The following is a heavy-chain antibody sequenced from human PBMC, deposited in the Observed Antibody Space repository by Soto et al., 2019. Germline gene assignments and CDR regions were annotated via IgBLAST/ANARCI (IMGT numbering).Heavy chain of an antibody. Sequence: QVQLQESGPGLVKPSGTLSLTCAVSGGSISSSNWWSWVRQPPGKGLEWIGEIYHSGSTNYNPSLKSRVTKSVDQSKNQFSLKLSSVTAADTAVYYCAKCITALGPIDYWGQGTLVTVSS. D-gene: IGHD6-6*01. CDR3: AKCITALGPIDY. J-gene: IGHJ4*02. V-gene: IGHV4-4*02. CDR1: GGSISSSNW. CDR2: IYHSGST.